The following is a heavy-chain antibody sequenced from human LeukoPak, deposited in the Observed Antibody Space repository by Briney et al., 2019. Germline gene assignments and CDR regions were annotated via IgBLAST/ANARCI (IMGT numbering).Heavy chain of an antibody. V-gene: IGHV4-59*01. CDR2: IYYSGST. D-gene: IGHD2-2*01. CDR1: GGSISSYY. CDR3: ARSVGYCSSTSCVPAIDY. J-gene: IGHJ4*02. Sequence: SETLSLTCTVSGGSISSYYWSWIRQPPGKGLEWIGYIYYSGSTNSNPSLKSRVTISVDTPKNQFSLKLSSVTAADTAVYYCARSVGYCSSTSCVPAIDYWGQGTLVTVSS.